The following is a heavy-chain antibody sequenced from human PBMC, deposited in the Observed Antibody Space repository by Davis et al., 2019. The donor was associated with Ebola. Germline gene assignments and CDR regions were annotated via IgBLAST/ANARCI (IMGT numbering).Heavy chain of an antibody. V-gene: IGHV3-21*01. CDR3: ARSRVLSIAARPTNYYYYYGMDV. CDR2: ISSTSTYI. D-gene: IGHD6-6*01. Sequence: PGGSLRLSCAASGFTFTSYSMNWVRQAPGRGLEWVSSISSTSTYIYYADSLKGRFTIPRDNAKNSLYLQMNSLRAEDTAVYYCARSRVLSIAARPTNYYYYYGMDVWGQGTTVTVSS. J-gene: IGHJ6*02. CDR1: GFTFTSYS.